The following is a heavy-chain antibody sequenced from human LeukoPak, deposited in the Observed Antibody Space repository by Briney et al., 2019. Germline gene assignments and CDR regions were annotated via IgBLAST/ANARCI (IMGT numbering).Heavy chain of an antibody. Sequence: PGGSLRLSCAASGFTFSSYSLNWVRQAPGKGLEWVSYISRSSSYIYYADSVKGRFTISRDNAKNSLYLQMNSLRAEDTAVYYCARMGDYYYYMDVWGKGTTVTVSS. J-gene: IGHJ6*03. CDR3: ARMGDYYYYMDV. V-gene: IGHV3-21*01. CDR2: ISRSSSYI. CDR1: GFTFSSYS.